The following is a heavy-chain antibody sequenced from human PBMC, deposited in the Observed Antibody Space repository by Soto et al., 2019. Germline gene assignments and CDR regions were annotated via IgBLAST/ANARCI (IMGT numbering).Heavy chain of an antibody. Sequence: SETLSLTCTVSGGSLSSYYWTWIRQPLGKGLEWIGYVYYSGNTNYNPSLKSRVTISVDTSKNQFSLKLGSVTAADTAVYYCASPKIAFYNWFDPWGQGTLVTVSS. CDR2: VYYSGNT. CDR3: ASPKIAFYNWFDP. J-gene: IGHJ5*02. V-gene: IGHV4-59*08. CDR1: GGSLSSYY. D-gene: IGHD3-3*02.